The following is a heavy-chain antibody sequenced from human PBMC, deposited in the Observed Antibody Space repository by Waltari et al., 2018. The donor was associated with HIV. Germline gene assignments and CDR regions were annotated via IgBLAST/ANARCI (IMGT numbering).Heavy chain of an antibody. V-gene: IGHV1-2*02. D-gene: IGHD6-13*01. CDR1: GYTFTGYY. CDR3: ARGGYSSSWYYDY. Sequence: QVQLVQSGAEVKKPGASVKVSCKASGYTFTGYYMHWVRQAPGQGLEWMGWINPNSGGTNYAQKFQGRVTMTRDTSITTAYMEVSSLRSEDTAVYYCARGGYSSSWYYDYWGQGTLVTVSS. CDR2: INPNSGGT. J-gene: IGHJ4*02.